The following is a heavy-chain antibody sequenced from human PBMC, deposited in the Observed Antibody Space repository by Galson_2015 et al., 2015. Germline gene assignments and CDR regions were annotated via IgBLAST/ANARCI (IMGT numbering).Heavy chain of an antibody. CDR1: GFSFDDYA. D-gene: IGHD6-13*01. CDR2: ISWNSGSI. Sequence: SLRLSCAVSGFSFDDYAMHWVRQAPGKGLEWVSGISWNSGSIGYADSVKGRFTISRDNAKNSLYLQMNSLRAEDTALYYCAKDAGGSSCYFVYWGQGTLFTVSS. CDR3: AKDAGGSSCYFVY. V-gene: IGHV3-9*01. J-gene: IGHJ4*02.